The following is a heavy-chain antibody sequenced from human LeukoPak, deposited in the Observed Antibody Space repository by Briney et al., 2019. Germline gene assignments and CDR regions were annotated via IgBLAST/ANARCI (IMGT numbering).Heavy chain of an antibody. Sequence: GGSLRLSCAASGFTFRSYDMHWVRQATGKGLEWVSGIGTAGEIYYPGSVKGRFTISRENAKNSLYLQMNSLRAGGTAVYYCARAAYSSTWYSRYFDLWGRGTLVTVSS. CDR2: IGTAGEI. CDR3: ARAAYSSTWYSRYFDL. V-gene: IGHV3-13*01. CDR1: GFTFRSYD. J-gene: IGHJ2*01. D-gene: IGHD6-13*01.